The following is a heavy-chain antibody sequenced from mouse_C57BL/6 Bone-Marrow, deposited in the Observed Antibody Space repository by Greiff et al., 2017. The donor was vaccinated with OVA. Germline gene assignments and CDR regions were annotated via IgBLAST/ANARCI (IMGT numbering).Heavy chain of an antibody. CDR1: GFTFSSYT. D-gene: IGHD2-10*01. CDR3: ASLPTGRFAY. CDR2: ISGGGGNT. V-gene: IGHV5-9*01. J-gene: IGHJ3*01. Sequence: EVKLVESGGGLVKPGGSLKLSCAASGFTFSSYTMSWVRQTPEKRLEWVATISGGGGNTYYPDSVKGRFTISRDNAKNTLYLQMSSLRSEDTALYYCASLPTGRFAYWGQGTLVTVSA.